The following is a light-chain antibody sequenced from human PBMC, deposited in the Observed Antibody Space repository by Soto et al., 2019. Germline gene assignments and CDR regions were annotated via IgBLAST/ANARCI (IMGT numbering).Light chain of an antibody. CDR3: QQYTNWPAWT. V-gene: IGKV3-15*01. Sequence: EIVMTQSPATLSVSPGERATLSCRASQSVSSNLAWYQQKPGQAPRLLIYGASTRATGIPARFSGSGSGTEFTLTISSLPSEDFAVYYCQQYTNWPAWTFGQGTKVEIK. CDR2: GAS. CDR1: QSVSSN. J-gene: IGKJ1*01.